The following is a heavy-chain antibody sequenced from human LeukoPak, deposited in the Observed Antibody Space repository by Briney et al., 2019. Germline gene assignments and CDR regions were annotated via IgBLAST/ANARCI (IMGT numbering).Heavy chain of an antibody. Sequence: SGPSLVKPTQTLTLTCTFSGFSLSTSGMCVSWIRQPPGKALEWLALIDWDDDKYYSTSLKTRLTMSKATSKYHVVLTMTNMDPVDTATYYCARIQAGYSGYFDYWGQGTLVTVSS. D-gene: IGHD6-13*01. CDR1: GFSLSTSGMC. CDR2: IDWDDDK. CDR3: ARIQAGYSGYFDY. V-gene: IGHV2-70*01. J-gene: IGHJ4*02.